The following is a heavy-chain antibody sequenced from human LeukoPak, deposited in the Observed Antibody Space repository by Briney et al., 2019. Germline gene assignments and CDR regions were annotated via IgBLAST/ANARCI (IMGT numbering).Heavy chain of an antibody. CDR2: IIPIFGTA. J-gene: IGHJ5*02. CDR3: ARAQPELRRNWFDP. V-gene: IGHV1-69*05. CDR1: GGTFSSYA. D-gene: IGHD1-7*01. Sequence: GASVKVSCKASGGTFSSYAISWVRQAPGKGLEWMGRIIPIFGTANYAQKFQGRVTITTDESTSPAYMELSSLISEDTAVYYCARAQPELRRNWFDPWGQGTLVTVSS.